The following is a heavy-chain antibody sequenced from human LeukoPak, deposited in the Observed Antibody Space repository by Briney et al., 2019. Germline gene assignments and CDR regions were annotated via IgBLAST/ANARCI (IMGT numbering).Heavy chain of an antibody. V-gene: IGHV3-49*04. CDR1: GFSFGDYA. D-gene: IGHD2-15*01. CDR2: IRTAPYGGAT. Sequence: GGTLRLSCTGSGFSFGDYAMSWVRQAPGKGPEWLGFIRTAPYGGATEYAATVQGRFTITRDDSKSIAYLQMDPLETEDTAVYHCTRLHMVGRTCFDYGGQGTLVTVSS. CDR3: TRLHMVGRTCFDY. J-gene: IGHJ4*02.